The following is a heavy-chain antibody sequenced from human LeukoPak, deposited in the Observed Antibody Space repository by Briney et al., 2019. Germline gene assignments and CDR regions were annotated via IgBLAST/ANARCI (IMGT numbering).Heavy chain of an antibody. CDR3: ARSHYDFWSGSGMFDY. Sequence: SETLSLTCTVSGGSISSYYWSWIRQPPGKGLEWIGYIYYSGSTNYNPSLNSRVTISVDTSKNQFSLKLSSVTAADTAVYYCARSHYDFWSGSGMFDYWGQGTLVTVSS. J-gene: IGHJ4*02. V-gene: IGHV4-59*01. CDR1: GGSISSYY. CDR2: IYYSGST. D-gene: IGHD3-3*01.